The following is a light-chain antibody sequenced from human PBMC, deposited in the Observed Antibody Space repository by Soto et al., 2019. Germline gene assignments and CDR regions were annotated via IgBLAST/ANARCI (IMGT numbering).Light chain of an antibody. J-gene: IGLJ2*01. Sequence: QLVLTQSPSASASLGASVKLTCTLSSGHSTYAIAWHQQKPEKGPRYLMKVNSDGSHSKGDGIPDRFSGSSSGAGRYLTISSLQSEDEADYYCQTWGTDIPYVVFGGGTKLTVL. V-gene: IGLV4-69*01. CDR2: VNSDGSH. CDR1: SGHSTYA. CDR3: QTWGTDIPYVV.